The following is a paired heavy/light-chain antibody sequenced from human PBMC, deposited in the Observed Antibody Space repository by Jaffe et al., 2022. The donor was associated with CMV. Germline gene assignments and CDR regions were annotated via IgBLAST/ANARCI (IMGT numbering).Heavy chain of an antibody. V-gene: IGHV4-59*01. D-gene: IGHD3-22*01. J-gene: IGHJ5*02. CDR1: GGSISSYY. CDR2: IYYSGST. CDR3: ARGRDYYDSSGYVNWFDP. Sequence: QVQLQESGPGLVKPSETLSLTCTVSGGSISSYYWSWIRQPPGKGLEWIGYIYYSGSTNYNPSLKSRVTISVDTSKNQFSLKLSSVTAADTAVYYCARGRDYYDSSGYVNWFDPWGQGTLVTVSS.
Light chain of an antibody. J-gene: IGLJ3*02. CDR2: GNS. CDR3: QSYDSSLSGSTV. V-gene: IGLV1-40*01. Sequence: QSVLTQPPSVSGAPGQRVTISCTGSSSNIGAGYDVHWYQQLPGTAPKLLIYGNSNRPSGVPDRFSGSKSGTSASLAITGLQAEDEADYYCQSYDSSLSGSTVFGGGTKLTVL. CDR1: SSNIGAGYD.